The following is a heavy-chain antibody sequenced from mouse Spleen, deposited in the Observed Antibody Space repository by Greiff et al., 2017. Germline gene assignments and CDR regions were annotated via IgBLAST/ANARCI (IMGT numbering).Heavy chain of an antibody. Sequence: EVQLQQSGGGLVQPGGSRKLSCAASGFTFSSFGMHWVRQAPEKGLEWVAYISSGSSTIYYADTVKGRFTISRDNPKNTLFLQMTSLRSEDTAMYYCARWGYAFYWGQGTLVTVSA. CDR1: GFTFSSFG. CDR2: ISSGSSTI. V-gene: IGHV5-17*02. J-gene: IGHJ3*01. D-gene: IGHD2-14*01. CDR3: ARWGYAFY.